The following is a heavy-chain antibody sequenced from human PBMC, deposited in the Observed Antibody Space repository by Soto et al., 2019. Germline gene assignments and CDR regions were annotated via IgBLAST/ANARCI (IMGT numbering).Heavy chain of an antibody. J-gene: IGHJ4*02. CDR2: MNPNSGNT. CDR1: GYTFTSYD. V-gene: IGHV1-8*02. D-gene: IGHD5-18*01. Sequence: ASVKVSCKASGYTFTSYDINWVRQATGQGLEWMGWMNPNSGNTGYAQKFQGRVTMSRNTSISTAYMELSSLRSEDTAVYYCAREGGYSYGFDYWGQGTLVTVS. CDR3: AREGGYSYGFDY.